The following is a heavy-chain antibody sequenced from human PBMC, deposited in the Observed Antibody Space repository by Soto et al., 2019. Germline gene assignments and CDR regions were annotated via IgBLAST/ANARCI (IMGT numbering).Heavy chain of an antibody. CDR1: GYTFTSYF. CDR3: ARVEVQGAYNSA. J-gene: IGHJ5*02. Sequence: QVQLVQSGAEVKKPGASVKVSCKASGYTFTSYFIHWVRQAPGQGLEWMGVINPTGGATSYAQKFQGRVSMTRDTSTRTVYMELSSLGPDDTAVYYCARVEVQGAYNSAWGQGTLVTVSS. D-gene: IGHD6-19*01. V-gene: IGHV1-46*01. CDR2: INPTGGAT.